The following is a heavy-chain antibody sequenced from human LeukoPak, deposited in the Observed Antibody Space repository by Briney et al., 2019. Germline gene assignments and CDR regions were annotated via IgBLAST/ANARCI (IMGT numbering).Heavy chain of an antibody. CDR3: ATDWAWGGFDH. V-gene: IGHV3-7*01. Sequence: PGGSLRLSCAVSGFNFKTSWMSWVRQAPGKGLECVANIKQDGSEKYYVDSVKGRFTISRDNAKNSLYLQMNSLRAEDTAVYYCATDWAWGGFDHWGQGALVTVSS. CDR1: GFNFKTSW. D-gene: IGHD3-16*01. CDR2: IKQDGSEK. J-gene: IGHJ4*02.